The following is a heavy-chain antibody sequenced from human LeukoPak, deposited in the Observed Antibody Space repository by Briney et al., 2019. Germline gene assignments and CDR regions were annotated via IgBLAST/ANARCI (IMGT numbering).Heavy chain of an antibody. V-gene: IGHV3-7*03. J-gene: IGHJ3*01. CDR2: IKQDGGEK. Sequence: GGSLRLSCAASEFTLSSYWMTWVRQAPGKGLEWVANIKQDGGEKHYVDSVEGRFTISRDNAKNSLFLQMNGLRVEDTAVYYCARDRDYYGSLIYAYDAFDLWGQGTMVTVSS. CDR3: ARDRDYYGSLIYAYDAFDL. D-gene: IGHD3-10*01. CDR1: EFTLSSYW.